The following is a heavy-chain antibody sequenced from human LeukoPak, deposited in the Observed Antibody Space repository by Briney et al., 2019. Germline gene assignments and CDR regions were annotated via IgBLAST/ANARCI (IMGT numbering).Heavy chain of an antibody. J-gene: IGHJ5*02. Sequence: GGSLRLSCAASGFTFSSYGMHWVRQAPGKGLEWVAVIWYDGSNKYYADSVKGRFTISRDNSKNTLYLQMNSLRAEDTAVYYCARDWGSSGWYNWFDPWGQGTLVTVSS. D-gene: IGHD6-19*01. CDR3: ARDWGSSGWYNWFDP. CDR1: GFTFSSYG. V-gene: IGHV3-33*01. CDR2: IWYDGSNK.